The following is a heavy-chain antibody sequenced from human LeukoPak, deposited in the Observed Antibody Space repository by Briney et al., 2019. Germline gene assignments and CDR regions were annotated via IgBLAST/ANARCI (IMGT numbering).Heavy chain of an antibody. J-gene: IGHJ4*02. Sequence: SLRLSCTASGFTFGDYAMSWARQAPGKGLEWVGSIRSKAYGGTTEYAASVKGRFTISRDDSKSIAYLQMNSLKTEDTAVYYCTRDRFGELDYWGQGTLVTVSS. V-gene: IGHV3-49*04. CDR3: TRDRFGELDY. D-gene: IGHD3-10*01. CDR2: IRSKAYGGTT. CDR1: GFTFGDYA.